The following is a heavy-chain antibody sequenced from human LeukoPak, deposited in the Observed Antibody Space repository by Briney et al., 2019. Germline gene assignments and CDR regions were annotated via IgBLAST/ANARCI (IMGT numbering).Heavy chain of an antibody. D-gene: IGHD4-17*01. Sequence: SETLSLTCTVSGGSITIGAYSWSWIRQPPGKGLEWIGYVYYSGSTYYNPSFKSRGIISVDTSKNQFSLRLTSVTAADTAVYYCARDLGYGDYDLWGQGTLVTVSS. CDR2: VYYSGST. CDR1: GGSITIGAYS. CDR3: ARDLGYGDYDL. V-gene: IGHV4-30-4*07. J-gene: IGHJ4*02.